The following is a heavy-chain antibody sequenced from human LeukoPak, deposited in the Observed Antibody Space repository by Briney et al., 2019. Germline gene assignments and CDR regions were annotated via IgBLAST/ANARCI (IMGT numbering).Heavy chain of an antibody. Sequence: ASVTVSCTTSGYTFTGYYIQWVRQAPGQGLEWMGWINPNSGGASYVQKFQGRVTMTSDTSISKAYMELSSLSSDDTAVYYCARDSRNYYDSRGGGDEAFDIWGQGTMVTVSS. V-gene: IGHV1-2*02. CDR1: GYTFTGYY. D-gene: IGHD3-22*01. CDR2: INPNSGGA. J-gene: IGHJ3*02. CDR3: ARDSRNYYDSRGGGDEAFDI.